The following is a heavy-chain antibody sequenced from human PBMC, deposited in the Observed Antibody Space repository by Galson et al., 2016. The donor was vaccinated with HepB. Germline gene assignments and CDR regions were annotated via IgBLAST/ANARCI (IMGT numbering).Heavy chain of an antibody. V-gene: IGHV4-4*02. CDR2: ISHSGGT. Sequence: SETLSLTCGVSGASISGYNWWNWVRQSPGKGLEWIGEISHSGGTKYNPSLKSRVTIPVDKATNQFSLKLTSVTAADTAIYYCARVTQTAEFYFDSWGQGALVTVSS. CDR3: ARVTQTAEFYFDS. J-gene: IGHJ4*02. CDR1: GASISGYNW.